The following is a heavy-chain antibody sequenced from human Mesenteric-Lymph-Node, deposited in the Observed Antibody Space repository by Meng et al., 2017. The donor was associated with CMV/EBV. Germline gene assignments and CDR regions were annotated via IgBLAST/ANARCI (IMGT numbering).Heavy chain of an antibody. CDR2: INHSGST. CDR1: GGSFSGYY. CDR3: ARHQRWLKSEGGFNY. D-gene: IGHD4-23*01. V-gene: IGHV4-34*01. J-gene: IGHJ4*02. Sequence: GQLQQVGAGLLKPSESLSPPRAVYGGSFSGYYWSWIRQPPGKGLEWIGEINHSGSTNYNPSLKSRVTISVDTSKNQFSLKLSSVTAADTAVYYCARHQRWLKSEGGFNYWGQGTLVTVSS.